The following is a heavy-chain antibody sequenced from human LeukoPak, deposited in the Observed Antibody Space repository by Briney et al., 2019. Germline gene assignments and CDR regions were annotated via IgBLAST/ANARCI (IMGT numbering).Heavy chain of an antibody. Sequence: PGGSLRLSCVDSGFTFTNAWMSWVRQAPGKGLEWIGSIYYSGSTYYNPSLKSRVTISVDTSKNQFSLKLSSVTAADTAVYYCARDSRLMIVAKDAFDIWGQGTMVTVSS. V-gene: IGHV4-38-2*02. CDR2: IYYSGST. CDR1: GFTFTNAW. D-gene: IGHD3-22*01. J-gene: IGHJ3*02. CDR3: ARDSRLMIVAKDAFDI.